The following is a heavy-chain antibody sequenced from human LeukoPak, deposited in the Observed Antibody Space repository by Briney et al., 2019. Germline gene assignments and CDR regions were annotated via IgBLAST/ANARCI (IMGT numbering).Heavy chain of an antibody. CDR3: ARGEYDDILNGYYRFDY. V-gene: IGHV4-39*07. Sequence: SETLSLTCTVSGGSIFNSQNYWAWLRQSPGKGLEGFGSIYYSGTTYYNPSLKRRVTISVDTSENHFSLLLSSVTAADTAAYYCARGEYDDILNGYYRFDYWGQGTVVTVSS. J-gene: IGHJ4*02. CDR1: GGSIFNSQNY. D-gene: IGHD3-9*01. CDR2: IYYSGTT.